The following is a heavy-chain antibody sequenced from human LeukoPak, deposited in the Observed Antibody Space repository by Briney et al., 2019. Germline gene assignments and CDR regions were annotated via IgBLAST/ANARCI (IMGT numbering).Heavy chain of an antibody. J-gene: IGHJ4*02. CDR3: ARAARGSLTPFDY. CDR1: GGSISSSSYY. Sequence: PSETLSLTCTVSGGSISSSSYYWGWIRQPPGKGLEWIGSIYYSGSTYYNPSLKSRVTISVDTSKNQFSLKLSSVTAADTAVYYCARAARGSLTPFDYWGQGTLVTVSS. CDR2: IYYSGST. V-gene: IGHV4-39*07. D-gene: IGHD1-26*01.